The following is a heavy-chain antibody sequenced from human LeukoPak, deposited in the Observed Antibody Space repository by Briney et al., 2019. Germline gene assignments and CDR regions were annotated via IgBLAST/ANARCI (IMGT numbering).Heavy chain of an antibody. Sequence: GGSLRLSCAASGFTFSSYAMSWVRQAPGKGLEWVSAISGSGGSTYYADSVKGRFTISRDNSKNTLYLQMNSLRAEDTAVYYCAKTYGIVVVVAATGYFDYWGQGTLVTVSS. J-gene: IGHJ4*02. V-gene: IGHV3-23*01. CDR2: ISGSGGST. CDR1: GFTFSSYA. CDR3: AKTYGIVVVVAATGYFDY. D-gene: IGHD2-15*01.